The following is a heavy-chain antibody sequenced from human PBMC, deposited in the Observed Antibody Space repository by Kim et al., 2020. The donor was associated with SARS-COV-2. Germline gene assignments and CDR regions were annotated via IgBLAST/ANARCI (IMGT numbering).Heavy chain of an antibody. CDR1: GYRFSSYG. CDR2: INHYNGDT. CDR3: ARWVTTNYYYLGMDV. Sequence: ASVKVSCKASGYRFSSYGFGWVRQAPGQGLEWVGWINHYNGDTKYARKLQDRVTLTTDTPTSTAYMERRSLRSDDTAVYYCARWVTTNYYYLGMDVWGQGTTVTVSS. D-gene: IGHD4-17*01. J-gene: IGHJ6*02. V-gene: IGHV1-18*04.